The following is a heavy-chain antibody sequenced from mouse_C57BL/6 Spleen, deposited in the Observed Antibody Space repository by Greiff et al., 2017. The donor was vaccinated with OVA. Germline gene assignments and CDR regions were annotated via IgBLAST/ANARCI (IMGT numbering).Heavy chain of an antibody. V-gene: IGHV5-17*01. CDR1: GFTFSDYG. J-gene: IGHJ4*01. D-gene: IGHD2-5*01. Sequence: EVKLLESGGGLVKPGGSLKLSCAASGFTFSDYGMHWVRQAPEKGLEWVAYISSGSSTIYYADTVKGRFTISRDNAKNTLFLQMTSLRSEDTAMYYCARGGAYYSNPYAMDYWGQGTSVTVSS. CDR2: ISSGSSTI. CDR3: ARGGAYYSNPYAMDY.